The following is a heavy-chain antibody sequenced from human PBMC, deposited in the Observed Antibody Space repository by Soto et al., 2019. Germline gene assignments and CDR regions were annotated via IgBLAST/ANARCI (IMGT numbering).Heavy chain of an antibody. J-gene: IGHJ3*02. CDR3: AKDAFVISIFGLTPSPYDAFDI. V-gene: IGHV3-23*01. CDR2: ISGSGGSA. D-gene: IGHD3-3*01. Sequence: PGGSLRLSCAASGFSFRSYAMNWVRQAPGKGLEWVSAISGSGGSAFYADSVKGRFTVSRDNSKNTVYLEINSLRAEDTAVYYCAKDAFVISIFGLTPSPYDAFDICGQGAMITVS. CDR1: GFSFRSYA.